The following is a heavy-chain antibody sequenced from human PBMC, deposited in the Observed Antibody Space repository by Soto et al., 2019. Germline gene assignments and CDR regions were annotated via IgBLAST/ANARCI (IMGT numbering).Heavy chain of an antibody. CDR1: GGSISSYY. J-gene: IGHJ4*02. CDR2: IYYSGTT. V-gene: IGHV4-59*08. D-gene: IGHD5-18*01. Sequence: QVQLQESGPGLVKPSETLSLTCTVSGGSISSYYWSWIRQPPGKGLEWIGYIYYSGTTNYNPSLKSRVTISVDTTKNQLSLKLSSVTAADTAVYYCARRYGYSFDYWGQGTLVTVSS. CDR3: ARRYGYSFDY.